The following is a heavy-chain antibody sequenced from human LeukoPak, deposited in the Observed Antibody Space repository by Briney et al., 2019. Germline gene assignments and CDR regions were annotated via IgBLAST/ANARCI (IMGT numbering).Heavy chain of an antibody. Sequence: ASVNVSCKASGYTFTSYYMHWVRQAPGQGLEWMGIINPSGGSTSYAQKFQGRVTMTRDTSTSTVYMELSSLRSEDTAVYYCAREPEYDFWRPSDYYYYYMDVWGKGTTVTVSS. CDR1: GYTFTSYY. V-gene: IGHV1-46*01. J-gene: IGHJ6*03. D-gene: IGHD3-3*01. CDR3: AREPEYDFWRPSDYYYYYMDV. CDR2: INPSGGST.